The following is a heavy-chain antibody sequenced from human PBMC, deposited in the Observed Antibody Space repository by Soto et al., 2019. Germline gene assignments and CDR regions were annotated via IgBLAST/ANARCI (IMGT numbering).Heavy chain of an antibody. CDR1: GFTFDDYA. CDR2: ISGSGGGT. J-gene: IGHJ4*02. D-gene: IGHD3-16*01. V-gene: IGHV3-23*01. CDR3: AKGGEYPVFAIN. Sequence: GGSLRLSCAASGFTFDDYAMHWVRQAPGNGLEWVSSISGSGGGTYYADSVKGRFTISRDNSKNTLYLQMNSLRAEDTAVYYCAKGGEYPVFAINWGQGTLVTVSS.